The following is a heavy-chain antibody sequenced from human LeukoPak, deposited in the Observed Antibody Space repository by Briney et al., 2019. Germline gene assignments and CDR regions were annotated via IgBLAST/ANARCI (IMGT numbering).Heavy chain of an antibody. D-gene: IGHD6-19*01. CDR2: INPNSGGT. V-gene: IGHV1-2*04. J-gene: IGHJ4*02. Sequence: ASVKVSCKASGYTFTGYYMHWVRQAPGQGLEWMGWINPNSGGTNYAQKFQGWVTMTRDTSISTAYMELSRLRSDDTAVYYCATADVAVAGTPDYWGQGTLVTVSS. CDR3: ATADVAVAGTPDY. CDR1: GYTFTGYY.